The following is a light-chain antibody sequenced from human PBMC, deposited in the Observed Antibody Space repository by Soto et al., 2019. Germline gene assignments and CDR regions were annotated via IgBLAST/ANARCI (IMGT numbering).Light chain of an antibody. J-gene: IGLJ2*01. CDR3: SSYTSSSTVV. CDR1: SSDVGGYDY. Sequence: QSVLTQPASVYGSPGPSIAISCTGTSSDVGGYDYVSWYQHHPGKAPKLMIYDVSNRPSGVSNRFSGSNSGNTASLTISGLQADDEADYYCSSYTSSSTVVFGGGTKLTVL. CDR2: DVS. V-gene: IGLV2-14*03.